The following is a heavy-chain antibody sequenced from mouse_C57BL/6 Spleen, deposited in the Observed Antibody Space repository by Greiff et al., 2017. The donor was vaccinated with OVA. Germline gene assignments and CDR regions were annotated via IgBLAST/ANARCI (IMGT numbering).Heavy chain of an antibody. D-gene: IGHD1-1*01. V-gene: IGHV1-55*01. CDR3: ARSGSSYFPFDY. Sequence: QVQLQQSGAELVKPGASVKMSCKASGYTFTSYWITWVKQRPGQGLEWIGDIYPGSGSTNYNEKFKSKATLTVDTSSSTAYMQLSSLTSEDSAVYSCARSGSSYFPFDYWGQGTTLTVSS. J-gene: IGHJ2*01. CDR1: GYTFTSYW. CDR2: IYPGSGST.